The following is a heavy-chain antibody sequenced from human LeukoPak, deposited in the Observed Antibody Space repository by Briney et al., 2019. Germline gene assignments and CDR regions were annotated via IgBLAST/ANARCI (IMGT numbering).Heavy chain of an antibody. CDR1: GYTFTGYY. CDR3: ARAIYYGDYADY. D-gene: IGHD4-17*01. V-gene: IGHV1-2*02. J-gene: IGHJ4*02. Sequence: PGGSLRLSCAASGYTFTGYYMHWVRQAPGQGLEWMGWINPNSGGTNYAQKFQGRVTMTRDTSISTAYMELSRLRSDDTAVYYCARAIYYGDYADYWGQGTLVTVSS. CDR2: INPNSGGT.